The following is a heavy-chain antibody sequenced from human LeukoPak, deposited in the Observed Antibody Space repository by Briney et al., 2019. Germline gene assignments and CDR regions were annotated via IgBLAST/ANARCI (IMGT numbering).Heavy chain of an antibody. CDR3: ARDSPPLYYYDS. CDR1: GFTVSSYF. Sequence: GGSLRLSCAVSGFTVSSYFISWVRQAPGKGLEWVSSIYSGGNTYYADSVKGRFTISRDNSKNTLYLQMNSLRDEDTAVYYCARDSPPLYYYDSWGQGTLVTVSS. V-gene: IGHV3-66*01. D-gene: IGHD3-22*01. CDR2: IYSGGNT. J-gene: IGHJ4*02.